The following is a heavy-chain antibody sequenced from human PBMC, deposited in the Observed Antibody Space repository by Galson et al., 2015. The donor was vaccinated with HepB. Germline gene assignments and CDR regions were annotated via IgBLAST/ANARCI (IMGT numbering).Heavy chain of an antibody. Sequence: SLRLSCAASGFTFSSYSMNWVRQAPGKGLEWVSYISSSSSTIYYADSVKGRFTISRDNAKNSLYLQMNSLRAEDTAVYYCARGGIVVVPAARTPFDYWGQGTLVTVSS. CDR2: ISSSSSTI. V-gene: IGHV3-48*01. D-gene: IGHD2-2*01. CDR1: GFTFSSYS. J-gene: IGHJ4*02. CDR3: ARGGIVVVPAARTPFDY.